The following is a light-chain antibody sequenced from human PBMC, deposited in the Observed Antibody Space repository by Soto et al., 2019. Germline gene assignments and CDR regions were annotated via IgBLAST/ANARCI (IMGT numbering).Light chain of an antibody. CDR2: EVS. CDR1: SSDVGGYNY. V-gene: IGLV2-14*01. CDR3: ASYASYSDAV. J-gene: IGLJ7*01. Sequence: QSALTQPASVSGSPGQSITISCTGTSSDVGGYNYVSWYQQHPGKAPKLMVYEVSNRPSGISNRFSGSKSGNTASLTISGLQAEDEADYYCASYASYSDAVFGGGTQLTVL.